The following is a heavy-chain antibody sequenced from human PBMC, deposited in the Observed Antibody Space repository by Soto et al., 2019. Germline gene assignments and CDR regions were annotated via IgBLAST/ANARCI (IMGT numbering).Heavy chain of an antibody. J-gene: IGHJ4*02. CDR1: GFTFSTYA. D-gene: IGHD6-13*01. CDR3: AKGATSSWYGGHFDC. Sequence: EVQLLEAGGGLVQPGGSLRVSCAASGFTFSTYAMNWVRQAPGKGLEWVSAISGSGGSTYDADSVKGRFTISRDNSKNTLYLQMNSLRAEDTAVYYCAKGATSSWYGGHFDCWGQGTLVTVSS. CDR2: ISGSGGST. V-gene: IGHV3-23*01.